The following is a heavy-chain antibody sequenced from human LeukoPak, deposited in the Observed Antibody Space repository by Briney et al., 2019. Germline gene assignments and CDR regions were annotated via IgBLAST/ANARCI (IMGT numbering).Heavy chain of an antibody. D-gene: IGHD3-3*02. CDR1: GFSFSTYH. CDR2: ISSSGSYI. V-gene: IGHV3-21*01. CDR3: ASHFWNYYRIDY. J-gene: IGHJ4*02. Sequence: GESLRLSCAASGFSFSTYHMNWARQAPGKGLVWVSSISSSGSYIYYSDSVKGRFTISRDNAKNSLSLQMNSLRAEDTAIYYCASHFWNYYRIDYWGQGILVTVSS.